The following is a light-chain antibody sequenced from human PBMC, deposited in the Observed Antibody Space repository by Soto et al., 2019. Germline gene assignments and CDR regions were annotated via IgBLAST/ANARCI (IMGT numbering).Light chain of an antibody. Sequence: EIVLTQSPATLSLPPGERATLSCRASQSVSSYLAWYQQKPGQAPRLLIYDASNRATGIPARFSGSGSGTDFTLTISGLEPEDFAVYYCQQRSNWAITFGQGTRLEIK. J-gene: IGKJ5*01. V-gene: IGKV3-11*01. CDR1: QSVSSY. CDR2: DAS. CDR3: QQRSNWAIT.